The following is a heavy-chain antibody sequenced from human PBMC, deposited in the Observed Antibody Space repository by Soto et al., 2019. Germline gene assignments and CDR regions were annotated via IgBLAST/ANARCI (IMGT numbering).Heavy chain of an antibody. J-gene: IGHJ5*02. Sequence: QVQLQESGPGLVKPSETLSLTCTVSGGSVSSGSYYWSWIRQPPGKGLEWIGYIYYSGSTNYNPSLKIRAPIPGDPPKTLSPLKRVSGPAADAAVYLWARVHLGDSPPRAQRTLAT. CDR2: IYYSGST. CDR1: GGSVSSGSYY. D-gene: IGHD2-21*02. V-gene: IGHV4-61*01. CDR3: ARVHLGDSPP.